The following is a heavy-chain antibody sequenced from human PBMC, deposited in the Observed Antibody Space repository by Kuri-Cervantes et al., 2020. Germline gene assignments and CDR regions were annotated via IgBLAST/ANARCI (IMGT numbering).Heavy chain of an antibody. CDR2: ISWNSGSI. J-gene: IGHJ6*03. CDR3: AKVAMAGPYFYYYYMDV. V-gene: IGHV3-9*01. CDR1: GFTFDDYA. Sequence: SLKISCAASGFTFDDYAMHWVRQAPGKGLEWVSGISWNSGSIGYADSVKGRFTISRDNAKNSLYLQMNNLRAEDTALYYCAKVAMAGPYFYYYYMDVWGKGTTVTVSS. D-gene: IGHD2-21*01.